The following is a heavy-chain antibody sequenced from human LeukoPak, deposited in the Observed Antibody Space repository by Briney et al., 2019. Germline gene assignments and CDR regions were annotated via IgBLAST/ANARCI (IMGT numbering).Heavy chain of an antibody. CDR3: GQDGNSAGSCCIDY. CDR2: ISSDGSIK. V-gene: IGHV3-30*18. CDR1: GFIFSIYG. Sequence: GGSLRLSCEASGFIFSIYGMHWVRQAPGKGLEWVALISSDGSIKYYVDSVKGRFTISRDNSKNTLYLQMNSLRPEDSAVYYCGQDGNSAGSCCIDYWGQGTLVTVSS. J-gene: IGHJ4*02. D-gene: IGHD2-15*01.